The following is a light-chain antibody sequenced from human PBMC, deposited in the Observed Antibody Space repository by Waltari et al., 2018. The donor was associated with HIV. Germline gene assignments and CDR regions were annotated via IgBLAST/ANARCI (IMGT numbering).Light chain of an antibody. CDR3: ASRDDSLNGPV. V-gene: IGLV1-44*01. J-gene: IGLJ2*01. CDR2: SNH. CDR1: RSNIGGNT. Sequence: QSVLTQPPSASGTPGQRVTISCSGSRSNIGGNTVNWYQHLPGTAPKLLIYSNHQRPSGVPDRFSGSNSGTSASLAISGLQSEDEADYYCASRDDSLNGPVFGRGTKLTVL.